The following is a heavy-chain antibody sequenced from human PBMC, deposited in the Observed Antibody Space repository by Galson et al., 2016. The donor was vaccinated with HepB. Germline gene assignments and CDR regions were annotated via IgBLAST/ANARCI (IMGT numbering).Heavy chain of an antibody. Sequence: SLRLSCAASGFTFSSDWMSWVRQAPGKGLEWVANIKQDGSEKYYVDSVKGRFTISRDNARDSLYLQMNRLRAEDTAVYYCARGWDDFWSAGRFDPGGQGTLGTVSS. D-gene: IGHD3-3*01. CDR2: IKQDGSEK. V-gene: IGHV3-7*01. CDR1: GFTFSSDW. CDR3: ARGWDDFWSAGRFDP. J-gene: IGHJ5*02.